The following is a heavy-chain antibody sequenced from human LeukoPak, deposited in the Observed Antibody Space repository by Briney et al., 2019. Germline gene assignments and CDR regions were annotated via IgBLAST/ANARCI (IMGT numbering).Heavy chain of an antibody. V-gene: IGHV1-69*06. Sequence: ASVKVSCKASGGTFSSYAISWVRQAPGQGLEWMGGIIPIFGTANYAQKFQGRDTITADKSTSTAYMELSSLRSEDTAVYYCAACSGGSCYSLSGTFDYWGQGTLVTVSS. D-gene: IGHD2-15*01. CDR3: AACSGGSCYSLSGTFDY. CDR2: IIPIFGTA. CDR1: GGTFSSYA. J-gene: IGHJ4*02.